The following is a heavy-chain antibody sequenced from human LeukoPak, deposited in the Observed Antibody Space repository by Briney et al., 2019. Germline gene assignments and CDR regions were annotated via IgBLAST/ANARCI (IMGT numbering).Heavy chain of an antibody. D-gene: IGHD1-26*01. CDR1: GDPISGAYY. V-gene: IGHV4-38-2*02. CDR2: MYHSGST. Sequence: SETLSLTCIVFGDPISGAYYWGWIRQPPGKGLEWIGSMYHSGSTYYNPSLKSRVTMSIDTSKNQFSPKLTSVTAADTAVYYCARPVGATPYSWFDPWGQGTLVTVSS. J-gene: IGHJ5*02. CDR3: ARPVGATPYSWFDP.